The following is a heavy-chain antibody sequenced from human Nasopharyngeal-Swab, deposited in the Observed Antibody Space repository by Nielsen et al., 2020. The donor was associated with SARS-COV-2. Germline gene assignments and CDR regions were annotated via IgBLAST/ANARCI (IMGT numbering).Heavy chain of an antibody. D-gene: IGHD1-26*01. CDR2: INGDSSAK. CDR3: VTGGSYYVY. J-gene: IGHJ4*02. V-gene: IGHV3-48*04. CDR1: GFTFRSRS. Sequence: GGSLRLSCVASGFTFRSRSMNWVRQAPGKGLEWVSYINGDSSAKYYVDSVKGRFTISRDNAKNSLYLQMNSLRAEDTAVYHCVTGGSYYVYWGQGTLVTVSS.